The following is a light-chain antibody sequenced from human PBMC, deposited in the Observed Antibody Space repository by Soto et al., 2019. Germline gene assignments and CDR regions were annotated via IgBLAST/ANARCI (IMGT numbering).Light chain of an antibody. CDR1: SNDVGGYNY. V-gene: IGLV2-14*01. Sequence: QSVLTQPASVSGSPGQSITISCTGTSNDVGGYNYVSWYQQHLGKAPKLMIYEVTNRPPGISNRFSGSKSGNTASLTISGLQAEDEADYYCSSYTTSSTYVFGTGTKVTVL. CDR2: EVT. J-gene: IGLJ1*01. CDR3: SSYTTSSTYV.